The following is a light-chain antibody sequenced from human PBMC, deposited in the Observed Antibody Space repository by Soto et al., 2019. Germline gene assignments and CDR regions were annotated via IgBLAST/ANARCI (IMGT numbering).Light chain of an antibody. V-gene: IGLV2-14*01. CDR2: DVS. J-gene: IGLJ2*01. CDR1: SSDVGGYNY. CDR3: SSYTSSSTVV. Sequence: QSVLTQPASVSGSPGQSITISCTGTSSDVGGYNYVSWHQQHPGKAPKLMIYDVSNRPSGVSNRFSGSKSGNTASLTISGLQAEDEADYSCSSYTSSSTVVFGGGTKLTVL.